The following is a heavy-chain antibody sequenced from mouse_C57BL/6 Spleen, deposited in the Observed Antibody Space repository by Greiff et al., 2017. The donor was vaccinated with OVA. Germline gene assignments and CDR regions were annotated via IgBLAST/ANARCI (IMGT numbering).Heavy chain of an antibody. J-gene: IGHJ2*01. D-gene: IGHD1-1*01. V-gene: IGHV1-50*01. CDR1: GYTFTSYW. Sequence: QVQLQQPGAELVKPGASVKLSCKASGYTFTSYWMQWVKQRPGQGLEWIGEIAPSDSYTNYNQKFKGKATLTVDTSSSTAYMQLSSLTSEDSAVYYCANYYGSSYYFDYWGQGTTLTVSS. CDR3: ANYYGSSYYFDY. CDR2: IAPSDSYT.